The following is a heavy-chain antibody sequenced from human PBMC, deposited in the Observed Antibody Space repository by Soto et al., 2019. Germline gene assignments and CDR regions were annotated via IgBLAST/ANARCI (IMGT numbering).Heavy chain of an antibody. D-gene: IGHD2-21*01. CDR2: IFFSGNT. J-gene: IGHJ4*02. CDR1: GGSILNGGHY. CDR3: ARDRDYQGWFDY. V-gene: IGHV4-31*03. Sequence: SETLSLTCTVSGGSILNGGHYWTWIRQHPGKGLEWIGRIFFSGNTHYNPALKSRLTFSLDTAKNQFSLKLSSVTAADTAVYYCARDRDYQGWFDYWGQGTLVTVSS.